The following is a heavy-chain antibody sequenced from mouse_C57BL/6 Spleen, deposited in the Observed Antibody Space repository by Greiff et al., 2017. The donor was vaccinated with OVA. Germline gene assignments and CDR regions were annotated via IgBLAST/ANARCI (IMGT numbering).Heavy chain of an antibody. D-gene: IGHD2-4*01. CDR1: GYAFSSSW. Sequence: QVQLKESGPELVKPGASVKISCKASGYAFSSSWMNWVKQRPGKGLEWIGRIYPGDGDTNYNGKFKGKATLTADKSSSTAYMQLSSLTSEDSAVYFCALIYYDYDEGAMDYWGQGTSVTVSS. CDR2: IYPGDGDT. V-gene: IGHV1-82*01. J-gene: IGHJ4*01. CDR3: ALIYYDYDEGAMDY.